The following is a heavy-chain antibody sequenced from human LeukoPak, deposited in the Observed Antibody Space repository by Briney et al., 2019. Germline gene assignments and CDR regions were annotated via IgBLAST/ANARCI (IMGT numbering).Heavy chain of an antibody. CDR3: ARDSDRDYYYYYMDV. Sequence: GGSLRLSCAASGFTFSSYSMNWVRQAPGKGLEWVSSISSSSSYIYYADSVKGRFTISRDNAKNSLYLQMNSLRAEDTAVYYCARDSDRDYYYYYMDVWGKGTTVTVSS. D-gene: IGHD3-10*01. CDR1: GFTFSSYS. V-gene: IGHV3-21*01. J-gene: IGHJ6*03. CDR2: ISSSSSYI.